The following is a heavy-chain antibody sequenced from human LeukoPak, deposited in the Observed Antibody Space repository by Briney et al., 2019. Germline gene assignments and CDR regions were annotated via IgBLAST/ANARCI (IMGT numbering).Heavy chain of an antibody. V-gene: IGHV1-46*01. CDR1: GYTFTSYY. CDR2: INPSGGST. J-gene: IGHJ4*02. D-gene: IGHD2-15*01. Sequence: ASVNVSCKASGYTFTSYYMHWVRQAPGQGLEWMGIINPSGGSTSYAQKFQGRVTMTRDTSTGTVYMELSSLRSDDTAVYYCARGNPINSGYGGIVVVVAATFDYWGQGPLVTVSS. CDR3: ARGNPINSGYGGIVVVVAATFDY.